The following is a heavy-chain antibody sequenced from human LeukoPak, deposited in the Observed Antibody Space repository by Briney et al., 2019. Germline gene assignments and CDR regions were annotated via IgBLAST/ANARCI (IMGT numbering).Heavy chain of an antibody. CDR2: ISDLVGNK. D-gene: IGHD3-16*01. CDR1: GFRFIDFP. CDR3: TKTGGGSHFFDV. Sequence: GGSLRLSCAASGFRFIDFPMSWVRQVPGKGLEWVSTISDLVGNKDYADSVKGRFTISRDNSKSTLYLQMNSLRAEDTATYFCTKTGGGSHFFDVWGQGTFVTVSS. J-gene: IGHJ3*01. V-gene: IGHV3-23*01.